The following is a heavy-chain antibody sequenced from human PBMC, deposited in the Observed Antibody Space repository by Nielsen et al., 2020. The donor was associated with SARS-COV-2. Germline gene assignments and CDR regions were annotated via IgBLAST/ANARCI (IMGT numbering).Heavy chain of an antibody. CDR2: IKQDGSEK. J-gene: IGHJ4*02. V-gene: IGHV3-7*01. CDR3: ARGRYCSGGSCYYFDY. D-gene: IGHD2-15*01. Sequence: VRQAPGKGLEWVANIKQDGSEKYYVDSVKGRFTISRDNAKNSLYLQMNSLRAEDTAVYYCARGRYCSGGSCYYFDYWGQGTLVTVSS.